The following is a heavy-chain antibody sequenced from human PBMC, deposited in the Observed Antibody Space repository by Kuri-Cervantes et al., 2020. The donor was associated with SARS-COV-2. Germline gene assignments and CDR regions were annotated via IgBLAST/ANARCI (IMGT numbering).Heavy chain of an antibody. CDR3: TRDDFWSGYADY. V-gene: IGHV1-2*02. CDR1: GYTFTSYD. CDR2: MNPNSGGT. D-gene: IGHD3-3*01. J-gene: IGHJ4*02. Sequence: ASVKVSCKASGYTFTSYDINWVRQATGQGLEWMGWMNPNSGGTNYAQKFQGRVTMTRDTSISTAYMELSRLRSDDTAVYYCTRDDFWSGYADYWGQGTLVTVSS.